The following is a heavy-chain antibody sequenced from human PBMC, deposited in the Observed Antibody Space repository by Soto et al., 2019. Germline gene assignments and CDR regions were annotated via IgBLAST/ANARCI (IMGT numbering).Heavy chain of an antibody. J-gene: IGHJ4*02. Sequence: GGSLRLSCAASGFTFSSYGMHWVRQAPGKGLEWVAVISYDGINKYYADSVKGRFTISRDDSKNTLYLQMNSLKTEDTAVYYCTTLRDWTGPSPDYWGQGTLVTVSS. CDR2: ISYDGINK. D-gene: IGHD2-8*02. CDR3: TTLRDWTGPSPDY. CDR1: GFTFSSYG. V-gene: IGHV3-30*03.